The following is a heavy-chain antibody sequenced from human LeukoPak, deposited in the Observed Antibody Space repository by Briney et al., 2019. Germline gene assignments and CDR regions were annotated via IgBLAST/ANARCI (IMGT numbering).Heavy chain of an antibody. CDR3: ARTSYYYGSGSYYADI. V-gene: IGHV4-34*01. Sequence: SETLSLTCAVYGGSFSGYYWSWIRQPPGKGLEWIGEINHSGSTNYNPSLKSRVTISVDTSKNQFSLKLSPVTAADTAVYYCARTSYYYGSGSYYADIWGQGTMVTVSS. D-gene: IGHD3-10*01. J-gene: IGHJ3*02. CDR2: INHSGST. CDR1: GGSFSGYY.